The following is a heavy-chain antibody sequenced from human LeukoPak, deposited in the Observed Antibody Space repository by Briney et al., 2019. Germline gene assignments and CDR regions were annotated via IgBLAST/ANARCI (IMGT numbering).Heavy chain of an antibody. V-gene: IGHV1-69*13. CDR3: ATLPTLECGGDCSLHHYYYGMDV. CDR1: GGTFSSYA. D-gene: IGHD2-21*02. Sequence: GASVKVSCKASGGTFSSYAISWVRQAPGQGLEWMGGIIPIFGTANYAQKFQGRVTITADESTSTAYMELSSLRSEDTAVYYCATLPTLECGGDCSLHHYYYGMDVWGQGTTVTVSS. J-gene: IGHJ6*02. CDR2: IIPIFGTA.